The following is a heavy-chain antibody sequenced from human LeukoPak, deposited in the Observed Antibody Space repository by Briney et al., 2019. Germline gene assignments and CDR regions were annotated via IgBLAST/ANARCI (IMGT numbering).Heavy chain of an antibody. CDR3: ARVPGIVVVPATPYMDV. V-gene: IGHV4-38-2*02. D-gene: IGHD2-2*01. CDR1: GYSINSGYY. CDR2: IYHSGST. Sequence: SETLSLTCIVSGYSINSGYYWGWIRQPPGKGLEWIGNIYHSGSTSYNPSLKSRVTISVDTSKNQFSLKLSSVTAADTAVYYCARVPGIVVVPATPYMDVWGKGTTVTVSS. J-gene: IGHJ6*03.